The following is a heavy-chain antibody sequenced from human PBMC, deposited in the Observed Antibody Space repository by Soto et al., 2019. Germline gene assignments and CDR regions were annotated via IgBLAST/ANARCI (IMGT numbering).Heavy chain of an antibody. CDR1: GGSISSSSYY. Sequence: SETLSLTCTVSGGSISSSSYYWGWIRQPPGKGLEWIGCIYYSGSTYYNPSLKSRVTISVDTSKNQFSLKLSSVTAADTAVYYCARDRIHNYYGSGSYYRRYYGMDVWGQGTTVTVSS. CDR2: IYYSGST. V-gene: IGHV4-39*07. D-gene: IGHD3-10*01. CDR3: ARDRIHNYYGSGSYYRRYYGMDV. J-gene: IGHJ6*02.